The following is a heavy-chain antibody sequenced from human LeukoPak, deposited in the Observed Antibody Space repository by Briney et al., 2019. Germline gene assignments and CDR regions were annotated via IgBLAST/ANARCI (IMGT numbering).Heavy chain of an antibody. Sequence: GESLKISCKGSGYSFPTYWIGWVRQVPGKGLEWMGLIYPGNSDTRYSPSFQGQVTISADKSISTAYLQWSSLKASDTAMYYCARLEWDYGGKRFDYWGQGTLVTVSS. CDR2: IYPGNSDT. CDR3: ARLEWDYGGKRFDY. J-gene: IGHJ4*02. V-gene: IGHV5-51*01. CDR1: GYSFPTYW. D-gene: IGHD4-23*01.